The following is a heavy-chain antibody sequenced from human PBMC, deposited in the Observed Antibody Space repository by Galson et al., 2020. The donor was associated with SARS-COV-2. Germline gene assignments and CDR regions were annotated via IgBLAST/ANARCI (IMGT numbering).Heavy chain of an antibody. D-gene: IGHD1-7*01. CDR1: GYTFTSSG. J-gene: IGHJ4*02. Sequence: ASVKVSCKASGYTFTSSGINWVRQAPGQGLEWMGWISDYNDNTNYAQKFQGRVTMTTDTSTTTAYMELRSLRSDDTAVYYCARGPYNWNFPVEYWGQGSLVTVSS. CDR3: ARGPYNWNFPVEY. V-gene: IGHV1-18*04. CDR2: ISDYNDNT.